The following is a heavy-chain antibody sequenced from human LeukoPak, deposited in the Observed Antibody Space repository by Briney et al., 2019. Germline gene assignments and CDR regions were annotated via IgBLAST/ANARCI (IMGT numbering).Heavy chain of an antibody. CDR1: GFTVSSNY. D-gene: IGHD6-19*01. CDR2: IYSGGST. CDR3: AREPEGGSSGRFDY. J-gene: IGHJ4*02. Sequence: TRGSLRLSRAASGFTVSSNYMSWVRQAPGKGLEWVSVIYSGGSTYYADSVKGRFTISRDNSKNTLYLQMNSLRAEDTAVYYCAREPEGGSSGRFDYWGQETLVTVSS. V-gene: IGHV3-66*01.